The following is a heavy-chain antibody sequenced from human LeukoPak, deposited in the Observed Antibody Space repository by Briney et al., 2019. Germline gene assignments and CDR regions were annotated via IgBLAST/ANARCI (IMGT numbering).Heavy chain of an antibody. V-gene: IGHV3-7*05. Sequence: GGSLRLSCAASGFTSSIYWMSWVRQAPGKGLEWVANIKQDGSEKYYVDSVKGRFTISRDNAKNSLYLQMNSLRAEDTAVYYCARYCSSTSCHRAFDYWGQGTLVTVSS. J-gene: IGHJ4*02. D-gene: IGHD2-2*01. CDR2: IKQDGSEK. CDR3: ARYCSSTSCHRAFDY. CDR1: GFTSSIYW.